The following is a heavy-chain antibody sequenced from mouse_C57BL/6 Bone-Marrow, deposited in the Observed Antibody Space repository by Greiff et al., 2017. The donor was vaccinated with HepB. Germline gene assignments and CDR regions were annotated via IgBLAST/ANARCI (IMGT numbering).Heavy chain of an antibody. CDR1: GYSFTDYN. D-gene: IGHD1-1*01. Sequence: EVKLQQSGPELVKPGASVKISCKASGYSFTDYNMNWVKQSNGKSLEWIGVINPNYGTTSYNQKFKGKATLTVDQSSSTAYMQLTSLTSEDSAVYYCARRDYGSSYKDFDVWGTGTTVTVSS. CDR2: INPNYGTT. V-gene: IGHV1-39*01. J-gene: IGHJ1*03. CDR3: ARRDYGSSYKDFDV.